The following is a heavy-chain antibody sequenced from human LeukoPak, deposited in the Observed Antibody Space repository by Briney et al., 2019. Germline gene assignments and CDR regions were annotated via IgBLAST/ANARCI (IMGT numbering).Heavy chain of an antibody. J-gene: IGHJ4*02. CDR1: EFTFSSYG. D-gene: IGHD7-27*01. CDR2: ISGSGGST. V-gene: IGHV3-23*01. CDR3: AKDLNWGMDY. Sequence: GGSLRLSCAASEFTFSSYGMSWVRQAPGKGLEWVSAISGSGGSTYYVDSVKGRFTISRDNSKNTLYLQMNSLRAEDTAVYYCAKDLNWGMDYWGQGTLVTVSS.